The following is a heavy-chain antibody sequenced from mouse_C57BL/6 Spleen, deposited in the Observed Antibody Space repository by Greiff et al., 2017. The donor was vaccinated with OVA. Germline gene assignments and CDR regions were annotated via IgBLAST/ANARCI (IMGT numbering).Heavy chain of an antibody. V-gene: IGHV3-6*01. D-gene: IGHD2-5*01. J-gene: IGHJ3*01. CDR3: ARDGAYYSNYEGFAY. Sequence: EVQLQQSGPGLVKPSQSLSLTCSVTGYSITSGYYWNWIRQFPGNKLEWMGYISYDGSNNYNPSLKNRISITRDTSKNQFFLKLNSVTTEDTATYYCARDGAYYSNYEGFAYWGQGTLVTVSA. CDR1: GYSITSGYY. CDR2: ISYDGSN.